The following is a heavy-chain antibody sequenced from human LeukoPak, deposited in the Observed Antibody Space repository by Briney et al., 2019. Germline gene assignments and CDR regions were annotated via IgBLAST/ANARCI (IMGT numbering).Heavy chain of an antibody. D-gene: IGHD3-3*01. CDR2: INQDGSEN. J-gene: IGHJ4*02. V-gene: IGHV3-7*01. CDR1: GFTFSSYW. Sequence: GGSLRLSCGFSGFTFSSYWMSWVRQAPGKGLEWVANINQDGSENYYVDSVKGRFTISRDNAKNSLYLQMNSLRVEDTAVYYCARDVAIFGVVIIDYWGQGTLVTVSS. CDR3: ARDVAIFGVVIIDY.